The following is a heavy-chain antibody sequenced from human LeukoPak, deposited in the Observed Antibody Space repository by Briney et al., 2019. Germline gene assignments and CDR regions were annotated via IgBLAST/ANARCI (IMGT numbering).Heavy chain of an antibody. J-gene: IGHJ4*02. D-gene: IGHD2-15*01. V-gene: IGHV3-33*08. Sequence: PGGSVRLSCAASGFTFSNFGLNWVRQAPGKGLEWVAFISDNGRRTYYLESVKGLFTISRDDSKNTLYLQMNSLRVEDTAVYYCARDRIGKYSIDYWGQGTLVTVS. CDR1: GFTFSNFG. CDR3: ARDRIGKYSIDY. CDR2: ISDNGRRT.